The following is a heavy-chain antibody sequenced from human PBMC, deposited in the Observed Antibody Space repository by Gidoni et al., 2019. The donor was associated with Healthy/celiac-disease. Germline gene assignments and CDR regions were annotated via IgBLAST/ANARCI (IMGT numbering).Heavy chain of an antibody. CDR1: GFTSSSDS. CDR2: ISSSSSYI. D-gene: IGHD5-12*01. V-gene: IGHV3-21*01. Sequence: VQLVESGGGLVKPGVSLRLSFAASGFTSSSDSMNWVRQAPGKGLEWVSSISSSSSYIYYADSVKGRFTISRDNAKNSLYLQMNSLRAEDTAVYYCARDSSRWIVATKATFDYWGQGTLVTVSS. J-gene: IGHJ4*02. CDR3: ARDSSRWIVATKATFDY.